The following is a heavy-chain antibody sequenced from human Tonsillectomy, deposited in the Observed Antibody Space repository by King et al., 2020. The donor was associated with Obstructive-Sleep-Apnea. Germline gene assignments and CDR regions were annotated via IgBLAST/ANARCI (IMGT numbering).Heavy chain of an antibody. CDR1: GGSFSGYY. D-gene: IGHD7-27*01. CDR2: INHMGST. CDR3: ARGHGEI. Sequence: VQLQQWGAGLFKPSETLSLTCAVYGGSFSGYYWSWIRQPPGKGLEWIGEINHMGSTNYNPSLKRRITISVDTSKNQFSLKLSSVTAADTAVYYCARGHGEIWGQGTMVTVSS. V-gene: IGHV4-34*01. J-gene: IGHJ3*02.